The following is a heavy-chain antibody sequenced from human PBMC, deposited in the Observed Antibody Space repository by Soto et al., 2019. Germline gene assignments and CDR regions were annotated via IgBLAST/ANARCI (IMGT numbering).Heavy chain of an antibody. Sequence: GGSLRLSCAASGFTVSSNYMSWVRQAPGKGLEWVSVIYSGGSTYYADSVKGRFTISRDNSKNTLYLQMNSLRAEDTAVYYCASTSGILARYYYYGMDVWGQGTTVTVSS. CDR2: IYSGGST. D-gene: IGHD1-1*01. J-gene: IGHJ6*02. V-gene: IGHV3-66*01. CDR1: GFTVSSNY. CDR3: ASTSGILARYYYYGMDV.